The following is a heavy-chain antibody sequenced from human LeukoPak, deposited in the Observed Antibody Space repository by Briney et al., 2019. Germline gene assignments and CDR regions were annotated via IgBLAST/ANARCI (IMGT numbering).Heavy chain of an antibody. CDR2: ISAYNGNT. D-gene: IGHD1-26*01. Sequence: GATVKVSCKVSGYTFTSYGISWVRQAPGQGLEWTGWISAYNGNTNYAQKLQGRVTMTTDTSTSTAYMELRSLRSDDTAVYYCARDNPSQSGSYRYYFDYWGQGTLVTVSS. V-gene: IGHV1-18*01. J-gene: IGHJ4*02. CDR1: GYTFTSYG. CDR3: ARDNPSQSGSYRYYFDY.